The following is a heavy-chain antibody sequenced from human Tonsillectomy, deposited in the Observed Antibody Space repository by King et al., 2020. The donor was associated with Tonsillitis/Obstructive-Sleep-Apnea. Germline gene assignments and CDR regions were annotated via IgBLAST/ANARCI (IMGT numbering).Heavy chain of an antibody. Sequence: VQLVQSGGGLVQPGGSLRLSCAASGFTFSSDSMSWVRQAPGKGLEWVSAISGSGRRPYYADSVKGRFTISRDNSKNTLYLQMNSLRAEDTAVYYCAKEGYSSGWGYFDYWGQGTLVTVSS. CDR3: AKEGYSSGWGYFDY. D-gene: IGHD6-19*01. CDR1: GFTFSSDS. CDR2: ISGSGRRP. J-gene: IGHJ4*02. V-gene: IGHV3-23*04.